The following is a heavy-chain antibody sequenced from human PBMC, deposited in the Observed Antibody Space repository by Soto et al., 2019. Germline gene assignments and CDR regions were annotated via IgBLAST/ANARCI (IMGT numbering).Heavy chain of an antibody. Sequence: SLRLSCAASGFTFSSYGMHWVRQAPGKGLEWVAVISYDGSNKYYADSVKGRFTISRDNSKNTLYLQMNSLRAEDTAVYYCAKNPWMTTVIWGGYYFDYWGQGTLVTVSS. CDR2: ISYDGSNK. V-gene: IGHV3-30*18. CDR1: GFTFSSYG. D-gene: IGHD4-17*01. J-gene: IGHJ4*02. CDR3: AKNPWMTTVIWGGYYFDY.